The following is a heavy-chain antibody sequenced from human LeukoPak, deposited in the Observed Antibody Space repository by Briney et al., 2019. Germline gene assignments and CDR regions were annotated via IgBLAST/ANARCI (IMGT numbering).Heavy chain of an antibody. CDR2: VDSTGVYT. Sequence: GSLSLSCAASGLIFSNKAMSWVRQAPGKGLEWIAAVDSTGVYTWYADSVKGRFIISRDNSVNTLYLRMNSLTAADTAMYYCASGSAGGRPYYFDYWGQGSLVTVSS. V-gene: IGHV3-23*01. D-gene: IGHD2-15*01. J-gene: IGHJ4*02. CDR1: GLIFSNKA. CDR3: ASGSAGGRPYYFDY.